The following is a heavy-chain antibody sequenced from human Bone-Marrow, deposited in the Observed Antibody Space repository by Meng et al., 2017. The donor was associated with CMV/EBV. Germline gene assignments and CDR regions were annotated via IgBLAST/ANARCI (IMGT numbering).Heavy chain of an antibody. Sequence: SVKVSCKASEGTFSSYAISWVRQAPGQGLEWMGGIIPIFGTANYAQKFQGRVTITTDESTSTAYMELSSLRSEDTAVYYCARVWSLEQNYWFDPWGQGTLVTVSS. CDR1: EGTFSSYA. CDR2: IIPIFGTA. D-gene: IGHD1/OR15-1a*01. CDR3: ARVWSLEQNYWFDP. V-gene: IGHV1-69*05. J-gene: IGHJ5*02.